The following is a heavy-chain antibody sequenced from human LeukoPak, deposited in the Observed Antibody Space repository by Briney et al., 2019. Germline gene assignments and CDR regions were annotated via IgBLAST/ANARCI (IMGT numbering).Heavy chain of an antibody. CDR1: GGTFSSYA. V-gene: IGHV1-69*13. J-gene: IGHJ4*02. D-gene: IGHD6-13*01. CDR3: AKPAAAGTWSLDY. Sequence: GASVKVSCKASGGTFSSYAISWVRQAPGQGLEWMGGIIPIFGTANYAQKFQGRVTITADESTSTAYMELSSLRSEDTAVYYCAKPAAAGTWSLDYWGQGTLVTVSS. CDR2: IIPIFGTA.